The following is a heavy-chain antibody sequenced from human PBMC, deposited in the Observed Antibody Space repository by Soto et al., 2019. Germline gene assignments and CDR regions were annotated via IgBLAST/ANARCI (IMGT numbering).Heavy chain of an antibody. J-gene: IGHJ4*02. D-gene: IGHD6-13*01. Sequence: EVQLLESGGDLVQPGGSLRLSCAASGFTFSSYGMSWVRQAPGKGLEWVSSIGGSGSNTYYAESVKGRFTSSRDNSKTTLYLQMNSLRAEDTAVYYCAKLVAATGTQNWCQGTLVTVSS. CDR1: GFTFSSYG. V-gene: IGHV3-23*01. CDR2: IGGSGSNT. CDR3: AKLVAATGTQN.